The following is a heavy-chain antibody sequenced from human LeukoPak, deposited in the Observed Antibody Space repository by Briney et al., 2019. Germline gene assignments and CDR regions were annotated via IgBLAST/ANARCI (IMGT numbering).Heavy chain of an antibody. D-gene: IGHD3-22*01. V-gene: IGHV1-69*02. Sequence: SVKVSCKASGGTFSSYTISWVRQAPGQGLEWMGRIIPILGIANYAQKFQGRVTITADKSTSTAYMELSSLRSEDTAVYYCARGIGDYDSRGKLWVYWGQGTLVTVSS. J-gene: IGHJ4*02. CDR2: IIPILGIA. CDR1: GGTFSSYT. CDR3: ARGIGDYDSRGKLWVY.